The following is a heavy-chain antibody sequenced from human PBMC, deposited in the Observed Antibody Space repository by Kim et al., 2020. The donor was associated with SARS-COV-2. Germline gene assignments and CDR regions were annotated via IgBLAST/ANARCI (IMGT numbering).Heavy chain of an antibody. V-gene: IGHV4-34*01. D-gene: IGHD3-3*01. J-gene: IGHJ5*02. CDR1: GGSLSGPF. Sequence: SETLSLTCDVDGGSLSGPFWSALRQRPGKGLEFIGEINHRGNNYYSPSLKSRVAVFLDTSKNQFSLKMESMTAADSGVYYCERRERFSYDLWGQGTLVTVS. CDR3: ERRERFSYDL. CDR2: INHRGNN.